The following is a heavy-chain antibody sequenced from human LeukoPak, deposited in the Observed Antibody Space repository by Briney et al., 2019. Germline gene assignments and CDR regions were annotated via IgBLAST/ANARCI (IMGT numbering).Heavy chain of an antibody. D-gene: IGHD6-19*01. V-gene: IGHV1-8*01. Sequence: ASVKVSCKASGYTFTSYDINWVRQATGQGLEWMGWMNPNSGNTGYAQKFQGRVTMTRNTSISTAYMELSSLRSEDTAVYYCARGRYSSGWRDYWGQGTLVTVSS. J-gene: IGHJ4*02. CDR2: MNPNSGNT. CDR1: GYTFTSYD. CDR3: ARGRYSSGWRDY.